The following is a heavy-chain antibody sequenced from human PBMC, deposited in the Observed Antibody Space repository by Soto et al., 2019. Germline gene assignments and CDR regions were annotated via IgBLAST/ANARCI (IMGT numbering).Heavy chain of an antibody. CDR3: ARGGIAAAGFNWFDP. J-gene: IGHJ5*02. Sequence: ASETLSLTCAVSGGSISSGGYCWSWIRKPPGKGLEWIGYIYHSGSTYYNPSLKSRVTISVDRSKNQFSLKLSSVTAADTAVYYCARGGIAAAGFNWFDPWGQGTLVTVSS. CDR1: GGSISSGGYC. D-gene: IGHD6-13*01. CDR2: IYHSGST. V-gene: IGHV4-30-2*01.